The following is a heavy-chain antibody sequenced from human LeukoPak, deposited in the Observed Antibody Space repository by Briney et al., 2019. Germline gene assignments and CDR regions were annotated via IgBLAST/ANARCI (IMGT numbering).Heavy chain of an antibody. CDR1: GFTFRDYY. CDR2: ISRSGSTI. J-gene: IGHJ3*02. V-gene: IGHV3-11*01. CDR3: ARMYYYDSSGLGAFDI. D-gene: IGHD3-22*01. Sequence: GSLRPSCAAFGFTFRDYYMGWNRPGSGKGLGWGSYISRSGSTIYYADSVKGRFTISRDNAKNSLYLQMNSLRAEDTAVYYCARMYYYDSSGLGAFDIWGQGTMVTVSS.